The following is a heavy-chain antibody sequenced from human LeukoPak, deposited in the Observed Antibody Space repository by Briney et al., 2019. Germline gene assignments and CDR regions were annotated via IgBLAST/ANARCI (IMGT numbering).Heavy chain of an antibody. J-gene: IGHJ6*02. V-gene: IGHV4-4*02. Sequence: SETLSLTCAVSGGXISSSNWWSWVRQPPGKGLEWIGEIYHSGSTNYNPSLKSRVTISVDTSKNQFSLKLSSVTAADTAVYYCARGPVKVVVTAPSPYGMDVWGQGTTVTVSS. CDR2: IYHSGST. CDR3: ARGPVKVVVTAPSPYGMDV. CDR1: GGXISSSNW. D-gene: IGHD2-21*02.